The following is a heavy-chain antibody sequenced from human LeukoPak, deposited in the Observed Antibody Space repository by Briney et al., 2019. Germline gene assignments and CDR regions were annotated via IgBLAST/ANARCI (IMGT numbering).Heavy chain of an antibody. CDR2: MNTDSGNI. D-gene: IGHD3-3*01. CDR3: ARGRSGLSLEGVYYYYMDV. J-gene: IGHJ6*03. V-gene: IGHV1-8*01. Sequence: ASVKVSCRASGYPFSSYDINWVRQAPGQGLEWMGWMNTDSGNIAYAQNFQGRVTITRDTSVTTANMELTNLRSADTAVYYCARGRSGLSLEGVYYYYMDVWGQGTTVTVSS. CDR1: GYPFSSYD.